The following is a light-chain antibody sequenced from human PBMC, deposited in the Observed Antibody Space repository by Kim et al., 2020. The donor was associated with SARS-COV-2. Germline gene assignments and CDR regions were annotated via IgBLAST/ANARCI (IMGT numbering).Light chain of an antibody. V-gene: IGLV1-44*01. Sequence: QPVLTQPPSASGTPGQRVTISCSGSSSNIGSNDVNWYQQLPGTAPKLLVSVNNHRPSGVPDRISASKSGTSASLAISGLRSEDEADYYCATWDDRLNGVLFGGGTKVTVL. CDR1: SSNIGSND. CDR3: ATWDDRLNGVL. CDR2: VNN. J-gene: IGLJ2*01.